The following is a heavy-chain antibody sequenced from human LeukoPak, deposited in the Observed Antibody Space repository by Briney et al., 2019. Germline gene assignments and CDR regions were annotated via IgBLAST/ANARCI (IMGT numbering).Heavy chain of an antibody. D-gene: IGHD6-25*01. J-gene: IGHJ4*02. V-gene: IGHV3-74*01. CDR2: ISADGTMT. Sequence: GGSLRLSCAASGFNFSSYWMHWVRQAPGKGPLGVSHISADGTMTNYAESVKGRFTISRDNAKNTLYLQMNGLRVEDTAVYYCAQRGQDYWGQGTLVTVSS. CDR3: AQRGQDY. CDR1: GFNFSSYW.